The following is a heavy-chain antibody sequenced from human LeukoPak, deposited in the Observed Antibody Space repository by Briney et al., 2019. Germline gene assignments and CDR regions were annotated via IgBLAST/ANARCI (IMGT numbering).Heavy chain of an antibody. J-gene: IGHJ4*02. V-gene: IGHV2-70*01. Sequence: SGPALVKPTQPLTLTSTFAGFSLSTSGMRVSWIRQPPGKALEWLALIDWDDDKYYSTSLKTRLTISKDTSKNQVVLTMTNMDPVDTATYYCARISRGSYLSFDYWGQGTLVTVSS. CDR3: ARISRGSYLSFDY. CDR2: IDWDDDK. CDR1: GFSLSTSGMR. D-gene: IGHD3-10*01.